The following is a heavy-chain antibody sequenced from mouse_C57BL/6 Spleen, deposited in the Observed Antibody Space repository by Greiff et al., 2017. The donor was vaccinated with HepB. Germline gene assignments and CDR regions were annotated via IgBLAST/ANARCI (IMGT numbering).Heavy chain of an antibody. V-gene: IGHV1-7*01. D-gene: IGHD1-1*01. CDR3: ARITTVVSMDY. CDR1: GYTFTSYW. J-gene: IGHJ4*01. Sequence: QVHVKQSGAELAKPGASVKLSCKASGYTFTSYWMHWVKQRPGQGLEWIGYINPSSGYTKYNQKFKDKATLTADKSSSTAYMQLSSLTYEDSAVYYCARITTVVSMDYWGQGTSVTVSS. CDR2: INPSSGYT.